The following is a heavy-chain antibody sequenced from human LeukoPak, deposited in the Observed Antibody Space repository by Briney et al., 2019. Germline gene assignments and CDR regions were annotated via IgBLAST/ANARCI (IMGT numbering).Heavy chain of an antibody. CDR1: GGSISDYY. Sequence: SETLSLTCTVSGGSISDYYWSWIRQPPGKGLEWIGYIYYSGITNYNPSLKTRVTISVDKSKNQFSLKLSSVTAADTAVYYCARTYDGLPDYWGQGTLVTVSS. CDR3: ARTYDGLPDY. CDR2: IYYSGIT. V-gene: IGHV4-59*08. D-gene: IGHD5-12*01. J-gene: IGHJ4*02.